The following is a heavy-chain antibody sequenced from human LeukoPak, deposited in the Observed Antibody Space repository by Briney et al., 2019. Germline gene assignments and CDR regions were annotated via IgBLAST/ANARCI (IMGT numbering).Heavy chain of an antibody. D-gene: IGHD1-1*01. CDR1: GFTFSSYS. J-gene: IGHJ4*02. V-gene: IGHV3-21*05. CDR3: ARDGKWNREFDY. Sequence: GGSLRLSCAASGFTFSSYSMNWVRQAPGKGLEWVSYISSSSSYIYYADSVKGRFTISRDNAKNSLYLQMNSLRAEDTAVYYCARDGKWNREFDYWGQGTLVTVSS. CDR2: ISSSSSYI.